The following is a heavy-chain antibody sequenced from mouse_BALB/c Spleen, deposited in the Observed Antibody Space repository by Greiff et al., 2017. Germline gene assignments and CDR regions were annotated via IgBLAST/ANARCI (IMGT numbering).Heavy chain of an antibody. J-gene: IGHJ4*01. V-gene: IGHV5-6-4*01. CDR1: GFTFSSYT. CDR2: ISSGGSYT. Sequence: EVKLMESGGGLVKPGGSLKLSCAASGFTFSSYTMSWVRQTPEKRLEWVATISSGGSYTYYPDSVKGRFTISRDNAKNTLYLQMSSLKSEDTAMYYCTRGYYDYDLAMDYWGQGTSVTVSS. D-gene: IGHD2-4*01. CDR3: TRGYYDYDLAMDY.